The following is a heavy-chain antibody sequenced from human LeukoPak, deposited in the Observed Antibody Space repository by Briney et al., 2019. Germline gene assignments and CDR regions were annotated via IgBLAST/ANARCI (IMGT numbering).Heavy chain of an antibody. CDR2: IYYSGST. CDR3: ACPIRSTHNAFDI. Sequence: SQTLSLTCTVSGGSISSGGYYWSWIRQHPGKGLEWIGYIYYSGSTYYNPSLKSRVTISVHTSKNQFSLKLSSVTAADTAVYYCACPIRSTHNAFDIWGQGTMVTGSS. J-gene: IGHJ3*02. V-gene: IGHV4-31*03. CDR1: GGSISSGGYY. D-gene: IGHD2/OR15-2a*01.